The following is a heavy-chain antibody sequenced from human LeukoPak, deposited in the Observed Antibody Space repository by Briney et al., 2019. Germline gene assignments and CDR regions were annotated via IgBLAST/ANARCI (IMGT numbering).Heavy chain of an antibody. CDR2: INHSGST. CDR3: ASSAWPDV. V-gene: IGHV4-34*01. J-gene: IGHJ6*04. CDR1: GGSFSGYY. Sequence: SETPSLTCAVYGGSFSGYYWSWIRQPPGKGLEWIGEINHSGSTNYNPSLKSRVTISVHTSKNQFSLKLSSVTAAGTAVYYCASSAWPDVWGKGTTVTISS.